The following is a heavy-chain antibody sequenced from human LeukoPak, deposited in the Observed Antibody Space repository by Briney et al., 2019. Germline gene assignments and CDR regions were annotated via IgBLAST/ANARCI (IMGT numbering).Heavy chain of an antibody. CDR2: ISWNSGSI. Sequence: GGSLRLSCAASGFTFDDYAMHWVRQAPGKGLEWVSGISWNSGSIGYADSVKGRFTISRDNAKNSLYLQMNSLRAEDTALYCCAKDGLEFTGGFDYWGQGTLVTVSS. V-gene: IGHV3-9*01. D-gene: IGHD1-1*01. CDR1: GFTFDDYA. CDR3: AKDGLEFTGGFDY. J-gene: IGHJ4*02.